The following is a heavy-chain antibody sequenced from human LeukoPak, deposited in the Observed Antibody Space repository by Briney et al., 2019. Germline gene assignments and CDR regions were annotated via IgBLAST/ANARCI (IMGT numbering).Heavy chain of an antibody. J-gene: IGHJ5*02. V-gene: IGHV4-4*07. D-gene: IGHD5-24*01. CDR3: ARRGKQRWLQFNLNWFDP. CDR2: IYSSGTT. Sequence: SETLSLTCSVSGGSISSNYWSWIRQPAGKGLEWIGRIYSSGTTHYNPSLRSRVNMSVDTSNNKFSLKLSSVTAADTAVYYCARRGKQRWLQFNLNWFDPWGQGTLVTVSS. CDR1: GGSISSNY.